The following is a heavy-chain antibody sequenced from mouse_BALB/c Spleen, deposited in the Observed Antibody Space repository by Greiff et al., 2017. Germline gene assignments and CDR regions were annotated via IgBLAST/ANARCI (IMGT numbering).Heavy chain of an antibody. J-gene: IGHJ4*01. Sequence: VNLVESGPDLVAPSQSLSITCTVSGFSLTSYGVHWVRQPPGKGLEWLVVIWSDGSTTYNSALKSRLSISKDNSKSQVFLKMNSLQTDDTAMYYCARHGRYDYDAMDYWGQGTSVTVSS. V-gene: IGHV2-6-2*01. CDR3: ARHGRYDYDAMDY. CDR1: GFSLTSYG. CDR2: IWSDGST.